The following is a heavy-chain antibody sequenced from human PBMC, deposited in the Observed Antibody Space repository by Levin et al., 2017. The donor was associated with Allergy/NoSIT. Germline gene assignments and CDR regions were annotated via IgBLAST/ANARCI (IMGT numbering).Heavy chain of an antibody. D-gene: IGHD5-18*01. CDR2: IDWDDDK. J-gene: IGHJ6*02. V-gene: IGHV2-70*01. Sequence: TLSLTCTFSGFSLSTSGMCVSWIRQPPGKALEWLALIDWDDDKYYSTSLKTRLTISKDTSKNQVVLTMTNMDPVDTATYYCARTTTDTAMVYYYYGMDVWAKGPRSPSP. CDR3: ARTTTDTAMVYYYYGMDV. CDR1: GFSLSTSGMC.